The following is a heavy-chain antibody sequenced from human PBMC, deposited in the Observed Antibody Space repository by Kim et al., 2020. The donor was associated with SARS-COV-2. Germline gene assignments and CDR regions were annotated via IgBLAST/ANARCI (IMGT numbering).Heavy chain of an antibody. D-gene: IGHD3-3*01. Sequence: ASVKVSCKASGYTFTGYYMHWVRQAPGQGLEWMGWINPNSGGTNYAQKFQGRVTMTRDTSISTAYMELSRLRSDDTAVYYCARDSPRGNFWSGYLSIASYYYGMDVWGQGTTVTVSS. J-gene: IGHJ6*02. CDR3: ARDSPRGNFWSGYLSIASYYYGMDV. CDR1: GYTFTGYY. V-gene: IGHV1-2*02. CDR2: INPNSGGT.